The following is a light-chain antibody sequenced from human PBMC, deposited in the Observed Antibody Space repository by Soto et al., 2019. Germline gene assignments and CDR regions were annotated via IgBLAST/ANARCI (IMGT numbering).Light chain of an antibody. CDR3: QKYYSTLP. Sequence: DIVMTQSPDSLAVSLGERATINCKSSQSVLYSSNNKNYLAWYQQKPGQPPKLLIYWASTRESGVPDRFSGSGSGTDFTLTISRLRAEDVAFYYCQKYYSTLPFGGGTKGEIK. V-gene: IGKV4-1*01. J-gene: IGKJ4*01. CDR2: WAS. CDR1: QSVLYSSNNKNY.